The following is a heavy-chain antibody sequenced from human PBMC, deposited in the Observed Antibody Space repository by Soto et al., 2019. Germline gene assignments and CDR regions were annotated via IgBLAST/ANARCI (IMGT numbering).Heavy chain of an antibody. D-gene: IGHD1-26*01. J-gene: IGHJ3*02. CDR2: ISGSGGST. V-gene: IGHV3-23*01. Sequence: GGSLRLSCAASGFTFSSYAMSWVRQAPGKGLEWVSAISGSGGSTYYADSVKGRFTISRDNSKNTLYLQMNSLRAEDTAVYYWASPSGGVGEPFDIWGQGTMVTVSS. CDR1: GFTFSSYA. CDR3: ASPSGGVGEPFDI.